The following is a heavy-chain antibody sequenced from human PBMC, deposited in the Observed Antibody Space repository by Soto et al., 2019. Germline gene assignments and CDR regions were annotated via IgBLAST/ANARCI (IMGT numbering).Heavy chain of an antibody. J-gene: IGHJ4*02. D-gene: IGHD3-3*01. CDR2: IYWDGDR. CDR3: AYGRRIDYYDIWSGHSGGTFGY. CDR1: GFSLSTSGVG. V-gene: IGHV2-5*02. Sequence: QITLKESGPTLVRPTQPLTLTCTFSGFSLSTSGVGVGWIRQPPGKALEWLALIYWDGDRRYTPSLKRRLTITKDTSKNQVALTMANMEPVDTATFYCAYGRRIDYYDIWSGHSGGTFGYWGQGTLVTVSS.